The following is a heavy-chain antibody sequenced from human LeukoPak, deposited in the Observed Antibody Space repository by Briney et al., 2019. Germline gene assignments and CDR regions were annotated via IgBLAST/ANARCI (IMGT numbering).Heavy chain of an antibody. CDR3: ARVPPSNYYYYYYYMDV. CDR2: ISGSTGDT. V-gene: IGHV1-18*01. D-gene: IGHD1-7*01. Sequence: GASVKVSCKASGYSFVLYGISWVRQAPGEGPEWMGWISGSTGDTNYAQKFQGRVTMTADTSSSTAYMELRSLRSDDTAVYYCARVPPSNYYYYYYYMDVWGKGTTVTVSS. J-gene: IGHJ6*03. CDR1: GYSFVLYG.